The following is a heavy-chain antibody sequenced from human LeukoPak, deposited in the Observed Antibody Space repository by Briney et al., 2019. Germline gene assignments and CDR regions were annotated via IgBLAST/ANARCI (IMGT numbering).Heavy chain of an antibody. J-gene: IGHJ4*02. CDR2: IRYDGSKK. D-gene: IGHD3-10*01. Sequence: GGSLRLSCAASGFTFSSYGMHWVRQGPGKGLEWVAFIRYDGSKKYYADSVKGRFTISRDNSKNTLYLQMNSLRAEDTAVYYCAKDAAHGSGSYYEPYFDYWGQGTLVTVSS. CDR1: GFTFSSYG. CDR3: AKDAAHGSGSYYEPYFDY. V-gene: IGHV3-30*02.